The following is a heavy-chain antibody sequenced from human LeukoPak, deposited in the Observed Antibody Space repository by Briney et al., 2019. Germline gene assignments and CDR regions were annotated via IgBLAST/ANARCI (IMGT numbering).Heavy chain of an antibody. J-gene: IGHJ4*02. D-gene: IGHD3-9*01. V-gene: IGHV3-23*01. CDR1: GFTFSSYA. CDR2: ISGSGGST. Sequence: PGGCLSLSCAASGFTFSSYAMSWVRLAPGKGLEWVSAISGSGGSTYYADSVKGRFTISRDNSKNTLYLQMNSLRAEDTAVYYCAGYYDILTGYYYFDYWGQGTLVTVSS. CDR3: AGYYDILTGYYYFDY.